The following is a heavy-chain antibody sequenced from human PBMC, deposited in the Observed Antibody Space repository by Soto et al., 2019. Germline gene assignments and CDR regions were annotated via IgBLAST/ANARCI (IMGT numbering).Heavy chain of an antibody. Sequence: ASVKVSCKAYDFSFTSHGISWVRQAPGQGLEWMGWISLYNGNTNYAQQFQGRVTMTTDTSTSTAYMELRSLRSDDTAMYFCAIYHLELFSFDYWGQGTLVTVSS. J-gene: IGHJ4*02. V-gene: IGHV1-18*04. CDR2: ISLYNGNT. D-gene: IGHD2-2*01. CDR3: AIYHLELFSFDY. CDR1: DFSFTSHG.